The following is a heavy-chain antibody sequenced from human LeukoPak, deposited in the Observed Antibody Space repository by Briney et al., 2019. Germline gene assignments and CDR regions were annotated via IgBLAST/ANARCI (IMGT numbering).Heavy chain of an antibody. CDR2: ISYDGSNK. V-gene: IGHV3-30-3*01. CDR1: GFAFSDYW. Sequence: PGGSLRLSCAASGFAFSDYWMHWVRQAPGKGLEWVAIISYDGSNKYYADSVKGRFTISRDNSKNTLYLHTNSLRAEDTAVYYCAREAVGEHYFDYWGQGTLVTVSS. CDR3: AREAVGEHYFDY. J-gene: IGHJ4*02.